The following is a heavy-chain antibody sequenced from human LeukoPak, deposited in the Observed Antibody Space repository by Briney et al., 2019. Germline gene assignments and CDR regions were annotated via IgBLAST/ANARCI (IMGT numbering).Heavy chain of an antibody. V-gene: IGHV1-18*01. Sequence: ASVKVSCKASGYTFTSYGISWVRQAPGQGLEWMGWISAYNGNTNYAQKLQGRVTMTTDTSTSTAYMELRSLRSDDTAVYYCARYQDYYDSSGYYYGLAFDIWGQGTMVTVSS. CDR1: GYTFTSYG. J-gene: IGHJ3*02. CDR2: ISAYNGNT. D-gene: IGHD3-22*01. CDR3: ARYQDYYDSSGYYYGLAFDI.